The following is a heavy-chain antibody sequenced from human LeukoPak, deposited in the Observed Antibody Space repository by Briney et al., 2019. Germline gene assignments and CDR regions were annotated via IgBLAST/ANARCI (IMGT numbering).Heavy chain of an antibody. CDR1: GFTFSSFG. CDR2: ISNDGSQN. J-gene: IGHJ4*02. Sequence: GGSLRLSCAASGFTFSSFGMHWVRQAPGKGLEWVAVISNDGSQNYYADSAKGRFTISRDNSRNTLYLQMESLRDEDTAVYYCARAVDIVATRHFDYWGQGTLVTVSS. CDR3: ARAVDIVATRHFDY. D-gene: IGHD5-12*01. V-gene: IGHV3-30*03.